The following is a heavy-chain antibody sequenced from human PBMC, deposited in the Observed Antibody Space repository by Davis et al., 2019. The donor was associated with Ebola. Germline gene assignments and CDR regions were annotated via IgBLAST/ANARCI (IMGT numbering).Heavy chain of an antibody. V-gene: IGHV4-30-4*07. CDR3: ARHKYGGNTNPFDY. CDR2: YYYTGST. Sequence: MPSETLSLTCAVSGGFVSSGGYSWSWIRQPPGKGLEWIGYYYYTGSTHYSPSLKSRVTISIDTSKNQFSLHLSSVTAADTAVYYCARHKYGGNTNPFDYWGQGTLVTVSS. D-gene: IGHD4-23*01. J-gene: IGHJ4*02. CDR1: GGFVSSGGYS.